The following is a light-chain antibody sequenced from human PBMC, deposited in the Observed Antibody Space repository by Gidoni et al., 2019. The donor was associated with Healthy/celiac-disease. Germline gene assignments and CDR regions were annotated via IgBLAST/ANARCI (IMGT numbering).Light chain of an antibody. CDR2: GSS. J-gene: IGKJ1*01. V-gene: IGKV3-15*01. Sequence: EIVMTQSPATLSESPGERATLSCRASQSVSSNLAWYQHKPGQAPRLLIYGSSTRATGIPARFSGSGSGTEFTLTISSLQSEDFAVYYCQQYNNWPQTFGQGTKVEIK. CDR1: QSVSSN. CDR3: QQYNNWPQT.